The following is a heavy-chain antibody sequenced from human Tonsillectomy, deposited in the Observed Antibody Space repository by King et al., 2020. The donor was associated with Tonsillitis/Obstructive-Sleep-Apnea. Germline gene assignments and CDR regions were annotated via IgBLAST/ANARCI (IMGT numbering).Heavy chain of an antibody. CDR1: GGSISSYY. J-gene: IGHJ4*02. D-gene: IGHD6-19*01. CDR3: AGRIAVAGTEDY. Sequence: QLQESGPGLVKPSETLSLTCTVSGGSISSYYRSWIRQPPGKGLEWIGYIYYSGSTNYNPSLKSRVTISVDTSKNQFSLKLSSVTAADTAVYYCAGRIAVAGTEDYWGQGTLVTVSS. V-gene: IGHV4-59*08. CDR2: IYYSGST.